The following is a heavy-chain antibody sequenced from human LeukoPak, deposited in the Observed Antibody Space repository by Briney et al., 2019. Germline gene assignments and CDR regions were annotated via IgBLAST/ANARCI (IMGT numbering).Heavy chain of an antibody. D-gene: IGHD2-2*01. V-gene: IGHV3-30*03. CDR2: ISYDGSNK. CDR3: SAILYH. J-gene: IGHJ4*02. CDR1: GFTFSSYG. Sequence: PGRSLRLSCAASGFTFSSYGMHWVRQAPGKGLEWVAVISYDGSNKYYADSVKGRFTISRDNAKKSVSLQMNSLRAEDTAIYYCSAILYHWGQGTLVTVSS.